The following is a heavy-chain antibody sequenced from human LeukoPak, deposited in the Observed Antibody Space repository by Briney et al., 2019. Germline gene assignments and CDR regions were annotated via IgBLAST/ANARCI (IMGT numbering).Heavy chain of an antibody. J-gene: IGHJ4*02. CDR3: ACPVSRETEEDPYYYSDH. D-gene: IGHD2-21*01. CDR2: IYHSGST. CDR1: GFSMNIGYY. Sequence: SEALSLTCTVSGFSMNIGYYWGWIRQPPGKGLEWIGSIYHSGSTYYNPSLKSRVTISVDTSKNQFSLKLSSVTAADTAVYYCACPVSRETEEDPYYYSDHWGQGTLVTVSS. V-gene: IGHV4-38-2*02.